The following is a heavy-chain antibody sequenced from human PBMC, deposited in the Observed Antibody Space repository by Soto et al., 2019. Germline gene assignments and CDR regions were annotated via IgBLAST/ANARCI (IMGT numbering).Heavy chain of an antibody. D-gene: IGHD6-13*01. CDR2: IIPIFGTA. Sequence: GASVKVSCKASGGTFSSYAISWVRQAPGQGLEWMGGIIPIFGTANYAQKFQGRVTITADKSTSTAYMELSSLRSEDTAVYYCARQFIAAAGPALYCYYGMDVWGQGTTVTV. J-gene: IGHJ6*02. V-gene: IGHV1-69*06. CDR3: ARQFIAAAGPALYCYYGMDV. CDR1: GGTFSSYA.